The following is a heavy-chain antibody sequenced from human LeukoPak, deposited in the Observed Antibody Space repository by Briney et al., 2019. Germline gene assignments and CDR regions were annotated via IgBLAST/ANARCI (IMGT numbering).Heavy chain of an antibody. D-gene: IGHD3-22*01. Sequence: PGGSLRLSCAASGFTFSSYAMSWVRQAPGKGLEWVSAISGSGGSTFYADSVKGRFTISRDNSKNTLYLQMNSLRAEDTAVYYCAKDLGDSSGYYHRYFDYWGQGTLVTVSS. CDR1: GFTFSSYA. CDR3: AKDLGDSSGYYHRYFDY. J-gene: IGHJ4*02. V-gene: IGHV3-23*01. CDR2: ISGSGGST.